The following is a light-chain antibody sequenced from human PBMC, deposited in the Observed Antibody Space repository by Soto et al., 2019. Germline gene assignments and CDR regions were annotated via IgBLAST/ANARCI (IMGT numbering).Light chain of an antibody. CDR2: KAS. V-gene: IGKV1-5*03. J-gene: IGKJ1*01. CDR1: QNIYTW. CDR3: QQYNSYPWT. Sequence: DIQMTQSPSTLSASVGERVTITCRASQNIYTWLAWYQQKPGKAPNLLIYKASSLKSGVPSRFSGSGSGTEFSLTISSLQPDDFATYHCQQYNSYPWTFGQGTKLEIK.